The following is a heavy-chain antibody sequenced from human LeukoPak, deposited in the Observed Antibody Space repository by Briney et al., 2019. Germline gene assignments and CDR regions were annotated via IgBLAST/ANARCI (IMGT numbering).Heavy chain of an antibody. J-gene: IGHJ4*02. Sequence: GRSLRLSCAASGFTFYDYAMHWVRHAPGKGLEWVSGISWNSGSIGYADSVKGRFTISRDNAKNSLYLQMNSLRAEDTALYYCAKDWGSSSSQPYYFDYWGQGTLVTVSS. CDR1: GFTFYDYA. CDR3: AKDWGSSSSQPYYFDY. CDR2: ISWNSGSI. V-gene: IGHV3-9*01. D-gene: IGHD6-13*01.